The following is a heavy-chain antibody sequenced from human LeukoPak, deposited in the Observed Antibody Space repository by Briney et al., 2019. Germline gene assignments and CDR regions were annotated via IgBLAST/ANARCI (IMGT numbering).Heavy chain of an antibody. CDR3: ARGWIAARRVGGYARPNFDY. D-gene: IGHD6-6*01. V-gene: IGHV4-34*01. CDR1: GGSFSGYY. Sequence: PSETLSLTCAVYGGSFSGYYWSWIRQPPGKGLEWIGEINHSGSTNYNPSLKSRVTISVDTSKNQFSLKLSPVTAADTAVYYCARGWIAARRVGGYARPNFDYWGQGTLVTVSS. J-gene: IGHJ4*02. CDR2: INHSGST.